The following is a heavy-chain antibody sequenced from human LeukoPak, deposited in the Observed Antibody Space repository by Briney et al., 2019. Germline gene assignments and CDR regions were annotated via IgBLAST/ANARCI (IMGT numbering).Heavy chain of an antibody. J-gene: IGHJ4*02. CDR3: GKTTVGYSSGQKPAWPVDY. V-gene: IGHV3-23*01. D-gene: IGHD5-18*01. Sequence: PGRSLRLSCAASGFTFDDYAMHWVRQAPGKGLEWVAGIFGSGGSPHYADSVKGRFTISRDNSRNTVYLQINSLRADDTAVYYCGKTTVGYSSGQKPAWPVDYWGQGTLVTVSS. CDR2: IFGSGGSP. CDR1: GFTFDDYA.